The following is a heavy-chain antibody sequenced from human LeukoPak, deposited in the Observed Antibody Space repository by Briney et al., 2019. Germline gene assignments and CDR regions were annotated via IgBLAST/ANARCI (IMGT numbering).Heavy chain of an antibody. CDR3: TAEKNGSPHY. Sequence: SETLSLTCTVSRGSVSSSTYYWSWVRQPPGKGLEWIASIYYTGSTYYNPSLKSRVTISLDMSKNEFFLTMTSVTAADTAVYFCTAEKNGSPHYWGQGTQVTVSS. V-gene: IGHV4-39*07. D-gene: IGHD2-8*01. CDR2: IYYTGST. J-gene: IGHJ4*02. CDR1: RGSVSSSTYY.